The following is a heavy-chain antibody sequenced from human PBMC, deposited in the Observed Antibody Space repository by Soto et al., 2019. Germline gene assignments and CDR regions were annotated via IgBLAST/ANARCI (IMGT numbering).Heavy chain of an antibody. CDR1: GFTFSSYS. CDR2: ISSSSSTI. J-gene: IGHJ4*02. CDR3: AREGYDYVWGSYRRYFDY. V-gene: IGHV3-48*02. Sequence: PGGSLRLSCAASGFTFSSYSMNWVRQAPGKGLEWVSYISSSSSTIYYADSVKGRFTISRDNAKNSLYLQMNSLRDEDTAVYYCAREGYDYVWGSYRRYFDYWGQGTLVTVSS. D-gene: IGHD3-16*02.